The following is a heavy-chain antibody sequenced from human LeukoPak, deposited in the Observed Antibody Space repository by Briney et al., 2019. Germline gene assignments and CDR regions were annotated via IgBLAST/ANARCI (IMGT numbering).Heavy chain of an antibody. CDR2: IYYSGST. Sequence: PSETLSLTCTVSGGSISSYYWSWIRQPPGKGLEWIGYIYYSGSTNYNPSLKSRVTISVDTSKNQFSLKLSSVTAADTAVYYCARGATMVRGVIGEVSWGQGTLVTVSS. D-gene: IGHD3-10*01. V-gene: IGHV4-59*08. CDR1: GGSISSYY. J-gene: IGHJ4*02. CDR3: ARGATMVRGVIGEVS.